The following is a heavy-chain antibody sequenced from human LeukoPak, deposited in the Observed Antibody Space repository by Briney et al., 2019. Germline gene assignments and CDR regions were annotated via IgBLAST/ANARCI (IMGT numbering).Heavy chain of an antibody. D-gene: IGHD1-7*01. J-gene: IGHJ4*02. Sequence: SETLSLTCTVSGGSISGYYWSWIRQPPGKGLEWIGYVFYSGHTNYNPSLKSRVTISVDTSKNQFSLRLSSVTAADTAVYYCARRLTTGTNDYWGQGTLVTVSS. CDR1: GGSISGYY. V-gene: IGHV4-59*08. CDR2: VFYSGHT. CDR3: ARRLTTGTNDY.